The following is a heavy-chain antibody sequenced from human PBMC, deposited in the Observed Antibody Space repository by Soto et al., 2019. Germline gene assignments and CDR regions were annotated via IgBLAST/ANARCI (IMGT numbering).Heavy chain of an antibody. Sequence: EASVKVSCKASGYTFTGYYMHWVRQAPGQGLEWMGWINPNSGGTNYAQRFQGRVTMTRDTSISTAYMELSRLRSDDTAVYYCAIPSIAAAGKYSSGWYYYYWGQGTLVTVSS. CDR3: AIPSIAAAGKYSSGWYYYY. CDR2: INPNSGGT. V-gene: IGHV1-2*02. CDR1: GYTFTGYY. D-gene: IGHD6-13*01. J-gene: IGHJ4*02.